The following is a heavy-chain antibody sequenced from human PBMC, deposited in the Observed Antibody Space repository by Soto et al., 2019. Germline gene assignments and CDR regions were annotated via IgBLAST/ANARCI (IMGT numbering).Heavy chain of an antibody. V-gene: IGHV4-30-4*01. CDR1: GASISSDDYY. Sequence: PSETLSLTCSISGASISSDDYYWSWFRQPPGKGLEWIGYISYSGSTYYNPSLKSRITISVDTSKTQFSLILSSVTAADTAVFYCAREVNNYYGMDVWGQGNTVIVS. CDR2: ISYSGST. J-gene: IGHJ6*02. CDR3: AREVNNYYGMDV.